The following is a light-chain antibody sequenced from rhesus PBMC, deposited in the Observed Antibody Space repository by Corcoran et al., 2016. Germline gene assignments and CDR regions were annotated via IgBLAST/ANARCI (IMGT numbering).Light chain of an antibody. J-gene: IGKJ4*01. CDR2: RAS. V-gene: IGKV1S9*01. CDR1: QSLSNY. CDR3: PQSYSYPLT. Sequence: DIQMTQPPSSLSASVGDRVTITCQASQSLSNYSNWYQQKPGKIPKLLIYRASSLQSGITSRFSGRGSGTDFTLTIRSLQPGDFATYCYPQSYSYPLTFGRGTKVELK.